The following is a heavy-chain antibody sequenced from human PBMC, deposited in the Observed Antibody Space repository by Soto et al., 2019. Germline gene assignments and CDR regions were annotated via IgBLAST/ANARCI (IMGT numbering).Heavy chain of an antibody. V-gene: IGHV3-23*01. CDR1: GFTFSSYS. CDR2: ISGSGQTT. J-gene: IGHJ4*02. Sequence: EVQLLESGGGSVQPGGSLILSCAASGFTFSSYSLSWLRQAPGKGLEWVSGISGSGQTTHYRDSVKGRFTISRDNFRNTLYLQVNSLRAEDTAIYFCAKSRGDSWTTYFFDYWGQGALVTVSS. CDR3: AKSRGDSWTTYFFDY. D-gene: IGHD4-4*01.